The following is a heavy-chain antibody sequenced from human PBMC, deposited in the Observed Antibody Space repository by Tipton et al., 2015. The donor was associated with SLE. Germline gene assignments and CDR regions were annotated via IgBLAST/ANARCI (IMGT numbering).Heavy chain of an antibody. J-gene: IGHJ4*02. Sequence: GSLRLSCAVYGGSFSGYYWSWIRQPPGKGLEWIGEINHSGSTNYNPSLKSRVTISVDTSKNQFSLKLSSVTAADTAVYYCARGLRSGVVGATPGYWGQGTLVTVSS. CDR2: INHSGST. V-gene: IGHV4-34*01. CDR1: GGSFSGYY. D-gene: IGHD1-26*01. CDR3: ARGLRSGVVGATPGY.